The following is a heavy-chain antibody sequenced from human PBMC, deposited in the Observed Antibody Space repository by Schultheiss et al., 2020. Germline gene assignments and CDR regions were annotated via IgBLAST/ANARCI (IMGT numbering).Heavy chain of an antibody. CDR3: AFLRDYDSSGYIADYFDY. J-gene: IGHJ4*02. Sequence: GGSLRLSCAASGFTYSSYWMSWVRQAPGKGLEWVANIKQDGSEKYYVDSVKGRFTISRDNAKNSLYLQMNSLRAEDTAVYYCAFLRDYDSSGYIADYFDYWGQGTLVTVSS. V-gene: IGHV3-7*01. CDR2: IKQDGSEK. CDR1: GFTYSSYW. D-gene: IGHD3-22*01.